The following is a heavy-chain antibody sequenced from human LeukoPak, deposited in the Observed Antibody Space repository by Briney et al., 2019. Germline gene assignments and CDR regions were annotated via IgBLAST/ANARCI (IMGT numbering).Heavy chain of an antibody. Sequence: GGSLRLSCAASGFTFSSYWMSWVRQAPGKGLEWVANIKQDGSEKYYVDSVKGRFTISRDNAKNSLYLQMNSLRAEDTAVYYCASCGQQLVQGAFDIWGQGTVVTVSS. CDR1: GFTFSSYW. CDR2: IKQDGSEK. J-gene: IGHJ3*02. D-gene: IGHD6-13*01. V-gene: IGHV3-7*01. CDR3: ASCGQQLVQGAFDI.